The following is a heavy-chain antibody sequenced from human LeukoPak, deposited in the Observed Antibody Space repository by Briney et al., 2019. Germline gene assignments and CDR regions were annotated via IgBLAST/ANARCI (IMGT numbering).Heavy chain of an antibody. J-gene: IGHJ4*02. CDR3: AKSQAILAAAGFDY. Sequence: GGSLRLSCAASGFTFSCHGMSWVRPAPGKGLEWVSAISGRGGSTYSADSVKGRFTISRDNSKNTLYLVMNSLRVEDWAVYYCAKSQAILAAAGFDYWGQGNLVTVFS. CDR2: ISGRGGST. V-gene: IGHV3-23*01. D-gene: IGHD6-13*01. CDR1: GFTFSCHG.